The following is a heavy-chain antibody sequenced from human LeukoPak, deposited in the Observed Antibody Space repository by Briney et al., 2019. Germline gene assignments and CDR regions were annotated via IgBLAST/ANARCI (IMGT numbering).Heavy chain of an antibody. CDR2: IYSGGST. CDR1: GVSFSSSSYY. Sequence: SETLSLTCTVSGVSFSSSSYYWDWIRPSPGKGLEWIGNIYSGGSTYYTPSLKSRVTISVDTSKNQFSLKLSSVTAADTAIYFCARHSRSGSGGYENAFDIWGQGTMVTVSS. V-gene: IGHV4-39*01. D-gene: IGHD5-12*01. J-gene: IGHJ3*02. CDR3: ARHSRSGSGGYENAFDI.